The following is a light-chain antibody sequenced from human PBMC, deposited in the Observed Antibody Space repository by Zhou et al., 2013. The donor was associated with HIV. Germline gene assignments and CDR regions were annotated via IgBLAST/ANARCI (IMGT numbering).Light chain of an antibody. CDR1: QSVTSN. Sequence: EIVMTQSPATLSVSPGERATLSCRASQSVTSNLAWYQQKPGQAPRLLIYDASNRATGIPARFSGSGSGTDFTLTINSLEPEDFAVYHCQQYGSSPRTFGQGTKVEIK. CDR3: QQYGSSPRT. CDR2: DAS. V-gene: IGKV3D-15*02. J-gene: IGKJ1*01.